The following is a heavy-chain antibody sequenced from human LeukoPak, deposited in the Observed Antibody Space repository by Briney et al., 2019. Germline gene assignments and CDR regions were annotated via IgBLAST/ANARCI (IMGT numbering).Heavy chain of an antibody. V-gene: IGHV3-30*03. D-gene: IGHD3-10*01. CDR3: ARPPSGSPDDY. CDR2: IPYDGSNK. Sequence: GGSLRLSCAGSGFTFSNYGMHWVRQAPGKGPEWVAVIPYDGSNKYYADSVKGRLTISRDNSKNTLYLQMNSLRAEDTAVYYCARPPSGSPDDYWGQGTLVTVSS. CDR1: GFTFSNYG. J-gene: IGHJ4*02.